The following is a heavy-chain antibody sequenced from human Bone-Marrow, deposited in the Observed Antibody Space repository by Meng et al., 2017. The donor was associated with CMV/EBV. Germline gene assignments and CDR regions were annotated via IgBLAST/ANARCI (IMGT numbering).Heavy chain of an antibody. V-gene: IGHV3-74*01. CDR2: INTDGSGT. CDR1: GFTFSSYW. J-gene: IGHJ4*02. D-gene: IGHD3-10*01. CDR3: ARGYGSGSYRGY. Sequence: GGSLRLSCAASGFTFSSYWMHWVRQAPGKGLVWVSRINTDGSGTTYADSVKGRFTISRDNAKDTLYLQMNSLRAEDTAVYFCARGYGSGSYRGYWGQGTRVTGYS.